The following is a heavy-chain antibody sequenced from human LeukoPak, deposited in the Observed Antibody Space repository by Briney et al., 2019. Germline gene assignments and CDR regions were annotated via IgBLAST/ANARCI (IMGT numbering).Heavy chain of an antibody. CDR1: GYTFTSYA. J-gene: IGHJ4*02. D-gene: IGHD6-19*01. Sequence: GASVKVSCKASGYTFTSYAMNWVRQAPGQGLEWMGWINPNSGGTNYAQKFQGRVTMTRDTSISTAYMELSRLRSDDTAVYYCARVKRIAVALGYWGQGTLVTVSS. CDR2: INPNSGGT. CDR3: ARVKRIAVALGY. V-gene: IGHV1-2*02.